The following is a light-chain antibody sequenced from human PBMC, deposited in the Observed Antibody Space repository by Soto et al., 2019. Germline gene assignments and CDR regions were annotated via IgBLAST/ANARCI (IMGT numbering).Light chain of an antibody. CDR1: VLPKQF. Sequence: SYELIQSPSVSVSPGQTARITCSGDVLPKQFTYWYQQKPGQAPVLLIYKDTERPSGIPERFSGSSSGTTVTLTITGVQAEDEADYYCQSADSSDSFRVVFGGRTKLTVL. CDR2: KDT. CDR3: QSADSSDSFRVV. J-gene: IGLJ2*01. V-gene: IGLV3-25*03.